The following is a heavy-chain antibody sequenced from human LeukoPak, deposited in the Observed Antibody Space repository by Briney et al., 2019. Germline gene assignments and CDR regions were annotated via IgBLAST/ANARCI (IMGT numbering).Heavy chain of an antibody. V-gene: IGHV4-34*01. CDR1: GGSFSGYY. CDR3: ARVGYSSSWYPFDY. Sequence: SETLSLTCAVYGGSFSGYYWSRIRQPPGKGLEWIGEINHSGSTNYNPSLKSRVTISVDTSKNQFSLKLSSVTAADTAVYYCARVGYSSSWYPFDYWGQGTLVTVSS. D-gene: IGHD6-13*01. J-gene: IGHJ4*02. CDR2: INHSGST.